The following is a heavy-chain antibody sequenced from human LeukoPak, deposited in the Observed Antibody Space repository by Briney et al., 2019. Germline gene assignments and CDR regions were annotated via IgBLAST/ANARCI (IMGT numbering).Heavy chain of an antibody. CDR1: RPLFTPSV. Sequence: KAARPLFTPSVTSTVPQSAGHERRWWRRISAYNGNTNYAQKLQGRVTMTTDTSTSTAYMELRSLRSDDTAVYYCATFIVGAKGNMDVWGKGTTVTVSS. CDR2: ISAYNGNT. CDR3: ATFIVGAKGNMDV. V-gene: IGHV1-18*01. D-gene: IGHD1-26*01. J-gene: IGHJ6*03.